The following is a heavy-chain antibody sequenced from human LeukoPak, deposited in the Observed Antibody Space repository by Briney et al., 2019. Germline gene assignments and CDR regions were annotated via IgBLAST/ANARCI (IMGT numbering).Heavy chain of an antibody. Sequence: GGSLRLSCAASGFTFSSYSMNWVRQAPGKGLEWVSYISSSGTTIYYADSVKGRFTISRDNAKDSLYLQMNSLRAEDTTVYYCARHLSYGSGSYYNFGYWGQGTLVTVSS. D-gene: IGHD3-10*01. CDR1: GFTFSSYS. V-gene: IGHV3-48*04. J-gene: IGHJ4*02. CDR2: ISSSGTTI. CDR3: ARHLSYGSGSYYNFGY.